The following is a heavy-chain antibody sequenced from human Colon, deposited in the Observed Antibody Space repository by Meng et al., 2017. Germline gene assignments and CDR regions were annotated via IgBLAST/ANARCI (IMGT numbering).Heavy chain of an antibody. J-gene: IGHJ2*01. CDR1: GGSFSSGGYY. V-gene: IGHV4-31*03. CDR3: AGARATVTTLEPFNL. D-gene: IGHD4-17*01. CDR2: IFYTGST. Sequence: QGPRREPGPGLVRPSQTLSPTCTVSGGSFSSGGYYWSWIRQRPGKGLEYIGYIFYTGSTYYSPSLKSRLTFSLDTSKNQFSLKLDFATAADTAVYYCAGARATVTTLEPFNLWGRGTLVTVSS.